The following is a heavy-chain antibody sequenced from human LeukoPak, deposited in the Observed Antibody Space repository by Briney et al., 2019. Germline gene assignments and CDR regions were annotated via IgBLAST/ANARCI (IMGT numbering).Heavy chain of an antibody. D-gene: IGHD6-19*01. CDR3: ARFKISVAGLDAFDI. J-gene: IGHJ3*02. CDR1: GGSISSYY. V-gene: IGHV4-59*01. CDR2: IYYSGST. Sequence: PSETLSLTCTVSGGSISSYYWSWIRQPPGKGLEWIGYIYYSGSTNYNPSLKSRVTISVDTPKNQFSLKLSSVTAADTAVYYCARFKISVAGLDAFDIWGQGTMVTVSS.